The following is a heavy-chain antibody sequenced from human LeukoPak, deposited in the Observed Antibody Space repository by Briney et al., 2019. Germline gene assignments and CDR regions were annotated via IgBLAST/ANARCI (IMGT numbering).Heavy chain of an antibody. J-gene: IGHJ4*02. CDR1: GFTFSSFW. D-gene: IGHD3-10*01. CDR2: INSDGRKT. V-gene: IGHV3-74*01. Sequence: GGSLRLSCAASGFTFSSFWVHWVRQVPGKGLVWVSHINSDGRKTDYADSVRGRFTIPRDNAKNTLYLQMNRLTVEDTAVYYCGRGMRDYYGLDYWGQGILVTVSS. CDR3: GRGMRDYYGLDY.